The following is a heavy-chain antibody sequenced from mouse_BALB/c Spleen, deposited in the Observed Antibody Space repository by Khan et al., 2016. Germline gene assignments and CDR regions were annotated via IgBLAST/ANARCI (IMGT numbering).Heavy chain of an antibody. CDR3: AREGPRPVIDY. D-gene: IGHD2-4*01. Sequence: DLVKPGASVKLSFKASGYTFTSYWINWIKQMPGHGLEWIGCIPPVSGSTYYNDTFKGTATLSVDTSSSTAYIQLSSLSSEESAVDCCAREGPRPVIDYWGQGTSVTVSS. CDR2: IPPVSGST. J-gene: IGHJ4*01. V-gene: IGHV1S41*01. CDR1: GYTFTSYW.